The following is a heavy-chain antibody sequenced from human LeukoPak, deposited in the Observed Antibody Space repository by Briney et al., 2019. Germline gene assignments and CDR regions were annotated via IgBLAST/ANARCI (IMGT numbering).Heavy chain of an antibody. CDR3: ARGAYYGSGPRFDY. CDR2: ISASGGST. D-gene: IGHD3-10*01. CDR1: GFTFSGYA. J-gene: IGHJ4*02. V-gene: IGHV3-23*01. Sequence: GGSLRLPCAASGFTFSGYAMSWVRQSPGKGLEWVSSISASGGSTYYADSVKGRFTISRDNAKNSLYLQMNSLRAEDTAVYYCARGAYYGSGPRFDYWGQGTLVTVSS.